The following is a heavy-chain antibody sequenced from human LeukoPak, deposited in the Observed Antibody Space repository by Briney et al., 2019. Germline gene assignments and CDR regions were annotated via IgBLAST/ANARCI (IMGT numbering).Heavy chain of an antibody. CDR3: AKRYCSGFGCSSKSFDK. J-gene: IGHJ3*01. Sequence: GGSLRLSCAACGFTFSNYGMHWVRQAPGKGLEWVAFTRYDGSNTCYADSVKGRFTISRDNYKKTLYLQMNSLRLEDTAVYFCAKRYCSGFGCSSKSFDKRGQGTTVTVSS. V-gene: IGHV3-30*02. CDR2: TRYDGSNT. CDR1: GFTFSNYG. D-gene: IGHD2-15*01.